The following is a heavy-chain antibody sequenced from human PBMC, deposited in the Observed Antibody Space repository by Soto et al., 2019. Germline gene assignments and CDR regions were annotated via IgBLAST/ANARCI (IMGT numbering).Heavy chain of an antibody. CDR1: GGSISSCGYY. J-gene: IGHJ6*04. CDR2: IYYSGST. CDR3: ARVRAAAAPMAPGMDV. V-gene: IGHV4-31*03. Sequence: SETLSLTCTFSGGSISSCGYYWSWIRQHPGKGLEWIGYIYYSGSTYYNPSLKSRVTISVDTSKNQFSLKLSSVTAADTAVYCCARVRAAAAPMAPGMDVWGKGTTVTGSS. D-gene: IGHD6-13*01.